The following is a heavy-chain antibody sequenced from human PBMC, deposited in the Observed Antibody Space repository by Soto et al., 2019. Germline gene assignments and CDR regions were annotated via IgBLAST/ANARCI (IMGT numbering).Heavy chain of an antibody. V-gene: IGHV1-18*01. CDR1: GYTFTSYG. J-gene: IGHJ6*02. D-gene: IGHD7-27*01. CDR2: ISAYNGNT. Sequence: ASVKVSCKASGYTFTSYGISWVRQAPGQGLEWMGWISAYNGNTNYAQKLQGRVTMTTDTSTSTAYMELRSLRSDDTAVYYCASIYGDPVDYYYGMDVWGQGTTVTVSS. CDR3: ASIYGDPVDYYYGMDV.